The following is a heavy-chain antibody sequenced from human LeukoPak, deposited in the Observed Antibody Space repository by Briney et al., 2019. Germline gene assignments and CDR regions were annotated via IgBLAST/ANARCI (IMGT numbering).Heavy chain of an antibody. J-gene: IGHJ4*02. D-gene: IGHD1-26*01. CDR1: GYTLTELS. CDR3: ATSGRRAGAYYFDY. CDR2: FDPEDGET. Sequence: GASVKVSCKVSGYTLTELSMHWVRQAPGKGLEWMGGFDPEDGETIYAQKSQGRVTMTEDTSTDTAYMELSSLRSEDTAVYYCATSGRRAGAYYFDYWDQGTLVTVSS. V-gene: IGHV1-24*01.